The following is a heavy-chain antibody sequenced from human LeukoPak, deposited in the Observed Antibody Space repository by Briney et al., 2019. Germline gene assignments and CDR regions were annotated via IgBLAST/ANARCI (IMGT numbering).Heavy chain of an antibody. CDR1: GGSISSSSYY. CDR2: IYYSGST. V-gene: IGHV4-39*07. Sequence: SETLSLTCTVSGGSISSSSYYWGWIRQPPGKGLEWIGSIYYSGSTNYNPSLKSRVTISVDTSKNQFSLKLSSVTAADTAVYYCARALVGRAFDYWGQGTLVTVSS. J-gene: IGHJ4*02. CDR3: ARALVGRAFDY. D-gene: IGHD2-8*02.